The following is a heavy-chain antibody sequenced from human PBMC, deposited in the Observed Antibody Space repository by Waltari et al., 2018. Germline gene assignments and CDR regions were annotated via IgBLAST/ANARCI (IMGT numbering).Heavy chain of an antibody. J-gene: IGHJ4*02. CDR1: GGTLSDYP. D-gene: IGHD1-1*01. CDR3: ARDDATTGHLDS. V-gene: IGHV1-69*08. CDR2: IIPIFGKA. Sequence: QVQMVQSGAEVKKPGSSVKVSCKTSGGTLSDYPINWVRQAPGQGLEWMGRIIPIFGKANYAQKFQGRVTFTADKSTHTAYMEVSGLTSEDTALYYCARDDATTGHLDSWGQGTPVTISS.